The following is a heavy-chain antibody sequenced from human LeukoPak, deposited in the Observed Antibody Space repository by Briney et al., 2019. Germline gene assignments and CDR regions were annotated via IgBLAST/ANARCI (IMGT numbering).Heavy chain of an antibody. Sequence: GGSLRLSCAASGFTFDDYTMHWVRQAPGKGLEWVSAISGSGGSTYYADSVKGRFTISRDNSKNTLYLQMNSLRAEDTAVYYCAKDQGVVRPYYYMDVWGKGTTVTVSS. V-gene: IGHV3-23*01. CDR2: ISGSGGST. CDR1: GFTFDDYT. D-gene: IGHD3-22*01. CDR3: AKDQGVVRPYYYMDV. J-gene: IGHJ6*03.